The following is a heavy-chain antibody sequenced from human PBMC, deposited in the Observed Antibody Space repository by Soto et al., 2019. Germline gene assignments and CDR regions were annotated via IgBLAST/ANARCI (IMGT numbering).Heavy chain of an antibody. CDR2: ISTYNTNT. V-gene: IGHV1-18*04. J-gene: IGHJ4*02. CDR1: GERFTTYG. Sequence: GASVKVSCKASGERFTTYGISWVRQAPGQGLGWMGSISTYNTNTNYAPKFQGRLLLTTDTSTTTAHMELRSLRPDDTAVYYCARWAGQVRDYGGPFDYWGQGTLVTVSS. CDR3: ARWAGQVRDYGGPFDY. D-gene: IGHD4-17*01.